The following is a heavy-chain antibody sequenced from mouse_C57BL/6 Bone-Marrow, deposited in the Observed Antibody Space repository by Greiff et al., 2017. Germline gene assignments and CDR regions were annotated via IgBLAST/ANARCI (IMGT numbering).Heavy chain of an antibody. V-gene: IGHV14-4*01. Sequence: VQLQQSGAELVRPGASVKLSCTASGFNIKDDYMHWVKQRPEQGLEWIGWIDPENGDTEYATKFQGKATITADTSSTTAYLQLSSLTSEDTAVYYCTTPATYYFDYWDRGTTLTVSA. D-gene: IGHD1-1*01. CDR2: IDPENGDT. CDR3: TTPATYYFDY. CDR1: GFNIKDDY. J-gene: IGHJ2*01.